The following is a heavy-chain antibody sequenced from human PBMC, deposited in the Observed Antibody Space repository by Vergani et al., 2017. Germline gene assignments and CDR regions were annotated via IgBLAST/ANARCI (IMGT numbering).Heavy chain of an antibody. CDR3: ARRYSYGDIGVYFDY. Sequence: EVQLVQSGAEVKKPGESLKISCKGSGYSFTSYWIGWVRQMPGKGLEWMGIIYPGDSDTRYSPSFQGQVTISADKSISTSYLQWSSLKASDTAMYYCARRYSYGDIGVYFDYWGQGTLVTVSS. D-gene: IGHD5-18*01. CDR1: GYSFTSYW. V-gene: IGHV5-51*01. J-gene: IGHJ4*02. CDR2: IYPGDSDT.